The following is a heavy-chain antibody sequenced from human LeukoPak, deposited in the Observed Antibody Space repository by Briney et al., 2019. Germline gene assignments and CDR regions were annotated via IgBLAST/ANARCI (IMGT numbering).Heavy chain of an antibody. CDR1: GGSISSYY. CDR2: IYYSGST. J-gene: IGHJ4*02. Sequence: PSETLSLTCTVSGGSISSYYWSWIRQPPGKGLEWIGYIYYSGSTNYNPSLKSRVTISVDTSKNQFSLRLSSVTAADTAVYYCARVTGYMIEDYFDYWAREPWSPSPQ. CDR3: ARVTGYMIEDYFDY. V-gene: IGHV4-59*01. D-gene: IGHD3-22*01.